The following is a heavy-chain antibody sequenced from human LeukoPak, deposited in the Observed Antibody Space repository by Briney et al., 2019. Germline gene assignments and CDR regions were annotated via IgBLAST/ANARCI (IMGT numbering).Heavy chain of an antibody. Sequence: AGGSLRLSCAASGFPFNAYWMTSVRQAPGKGLEWVANIRQDGDTKYYVDSVKGRFTISRDNAMNSLYLQMNSLRAEDTAIYYCARSLPYGTTWYGRSDFWGQGTLVTVSS. CDR3: ARSLPYGTTWYGRSDF. J-gene: IGHJ4*02. D-gene: IGHD6-13*01. CDR1: GFPFNAYW. V-gene: IGHV3-7*03. CDR2: IRQDGDTK.